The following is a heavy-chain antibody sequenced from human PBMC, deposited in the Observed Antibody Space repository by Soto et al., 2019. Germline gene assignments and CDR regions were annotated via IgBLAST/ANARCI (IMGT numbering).Heavy chain of an antibody. CDR3: ARDQYCSGGSCYSYYYFDK. CDR2: ISAYNGNT. J-gene: IGHJ4*02. D-gene: IGHD2-15*01. V-gene: IGHV1-18*01. Sequence: GASVKVSCKASGYTFTNYGISWVRQAPGQGLEWMGWISAYNGNTNYGQKFQGRVTMTTDTSTSTAYMELTSLRSDDTAVYYCARDQYCSGGSCYSYYYFDKWGQGTLVTVSS. CDR1: GYTFTNYG.